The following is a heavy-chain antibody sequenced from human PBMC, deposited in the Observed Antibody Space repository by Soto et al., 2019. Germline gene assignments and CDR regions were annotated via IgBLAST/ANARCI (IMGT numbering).Heavy chain of an antibody. CDR3: AKVGYYDSSGHNWFDP. V-gene: IGHV3-23*01. J-gene: IGHJ5*02. Sequence: AGGSLRLSCAVSGFTFSSYVMSWVRQAPWKGLEWVSAISGSGGSTYYADSVKGRFTISRDNSKNTLYLQMNSLRADDTAVYYCAKVGYYDSSGHNWFDPWGQGTLVTVS. D-gene: IGHD3-22*01. CDR1: GFTFSSYV. CDR2: ISGSGGST.